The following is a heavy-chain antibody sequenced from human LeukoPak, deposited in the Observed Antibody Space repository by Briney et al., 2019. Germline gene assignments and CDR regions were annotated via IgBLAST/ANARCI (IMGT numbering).Heavy chain of an antibody. D-gene: IGHD2-21*02. V-gene: IGHV3-30*18. CDR3: AKRGDFTGTDCYYFDY. J-gene: IGHJ4*02. Sequence: PGGSLRFSCAASGFTFSNYGIHWVRQAPGKGLEWVAAISYDGKNKHYTDSVKCRFTLSRDNSKNTLYLQMTSLRGDDTVVYYCAKRGDFTGTDCYYFDYWGQGTSVTVSS. CDR2: ISYDGKNK. CDR1: GFTFSNYG.